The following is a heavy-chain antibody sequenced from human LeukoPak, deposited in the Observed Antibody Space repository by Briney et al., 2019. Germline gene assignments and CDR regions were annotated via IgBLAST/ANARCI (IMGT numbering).Heavy chain of an antibody. CDR2: MNPNSGNT. D-gene: IGHD3-9*01. V-gene: IGHV1-8*01. CDR3: ARFDFDNYYYYYYMDV. CDR1: GYTFTSYD. J-gene: IGHJ6*03. Sequence: ASVKVSCKXSGYTFTSYDINWVRQATGQGLEWMGWMNPNSGNTGYAQKFQGRVTMTRSTSISTAYMELSSLRSEDTAVYYCARFDFDNYYYYYYMDVWGKGTTVTVSS.